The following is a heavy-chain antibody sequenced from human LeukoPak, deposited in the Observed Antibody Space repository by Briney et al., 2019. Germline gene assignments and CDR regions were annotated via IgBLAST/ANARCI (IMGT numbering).Heavy chain of an antibody. CDR3: AKDQGSSGWHIGLNY. D-gene: IGHD6-19*01. J-gene: IGHJ4*02. Sequence: GGSLRLSCAASGFTFSSYAMSWVRQVPGKGLEWVSGISGGGGSTYYADSVKGRFTISRDNSENTLYLQMNSLRAEDTAIYYCAKDQGSSGWHIGLNYWGQGTLVTVSS. CDR2: ISGGGGST. CDR1: GFTFSSYA. V-gene: IGHV3-23*01.